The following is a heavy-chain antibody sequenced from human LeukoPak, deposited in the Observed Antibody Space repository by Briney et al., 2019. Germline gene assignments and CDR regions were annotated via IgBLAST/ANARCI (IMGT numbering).Heavy chain of an antibody. Sequence: GGSLRLSCAASGCTFSSYAMSWVRQAPGQGLEWVSAIGGSGGSTYYADSVKGRFTISRDNSKTTLYLQMNSLRAEDTAVYYCAKPQSGSGYWGQGTLVTVSS. J-gene: IGHJ4*02. D-gene: IGHD2-15*01. CDR3: AKPQSGSGY. CDR2: IGGSGGST. CDR1: GCTFSSYA. V-gene: IGHV3-23*01.